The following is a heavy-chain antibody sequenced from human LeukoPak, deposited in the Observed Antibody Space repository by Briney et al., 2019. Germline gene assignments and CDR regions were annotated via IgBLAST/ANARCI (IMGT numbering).Heavy chain of an antibody. CDR2: INPNSGGT. Sequence: ASVKVSCKASGYTFTGYYMHLVRQAPGRGLEWMGWINPNSGGTNYAQKFQGRVTMTRDTSISTAYMELSRLRSDDTAVYYCARDTLSSSWWDPLCYYYMDVLGKGTTVTVSS. CDR1: GYTFTGYY. D-gene: IGHD6-6*01. J-gene: IGHJ6*03. CDR3: ARDTLSSSWWDPLCYYYMDV. V-gene: IGHV1-2*02.